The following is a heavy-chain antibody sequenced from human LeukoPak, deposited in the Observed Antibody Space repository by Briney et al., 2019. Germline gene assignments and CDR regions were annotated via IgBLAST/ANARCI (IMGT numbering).Heavy chain of an antibody. V-gene: IGHV3-30*02. D-gene: IGHD6-13*01. Sequence: PGGSLRLSCAASGFIFSSYGMHWVRQAPGKGLEWVAFIRYDGTNKYYADSVKGRFTISRDNSKNTLYLQMNSLRAEDTAVYYCARVSSWAYYYYGMDVWGQGTTVTVSS. CDR2: IRYDGTNK. CDR1: GFIFSSYG. J-gene: IGHJ6*02. CDR3: ARVSSWAYYYYGMDV.